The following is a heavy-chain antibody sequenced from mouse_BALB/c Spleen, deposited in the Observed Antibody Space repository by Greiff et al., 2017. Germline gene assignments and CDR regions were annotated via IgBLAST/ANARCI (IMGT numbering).Heavy chain of an antibody. CDR1: GYTFTDYA. Sequence: QVQLQQSGAELVRPGVSVKISCKGSGYTFTDYAMHWVKQSHAKSLEWIGVISTYYGDTFYNQKFKGKATLTVDKSSSTAHMELRSLGSEDSAVYYCAREGDGYGYWGQGTTLTVSS. J-gene: IGHJ2*01. V-gene: IGHV1S137*01. CDR3: AREGDGYGY. CDR2: ISTYYGDT. D-gene: IGHD2-2*01.